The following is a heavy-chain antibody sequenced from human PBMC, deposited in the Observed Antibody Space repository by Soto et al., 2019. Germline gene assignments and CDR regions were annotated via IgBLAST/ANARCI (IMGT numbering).Heavy chain of an antibody. J-gene: IGHJ4*02. D-gene: IGHD2-2*02. Sequence: EVQLLESGGGLVQPGGSLRLSCAASGFTFSSYAMSWVRQAPGKGLEWVSAISGSGGSTYYADSVKGRFTISRDNSKNTLYLQMNSLRAEDTAVYYCAKGGRGVVVPAAIRDYWGQGTLVTVSS. CDR3: AKGGRGVVVPAAIRDY. V-gene: IGHV3-23*01. CDR2: ISGSGGST. CDR1: GFTFSSYA.